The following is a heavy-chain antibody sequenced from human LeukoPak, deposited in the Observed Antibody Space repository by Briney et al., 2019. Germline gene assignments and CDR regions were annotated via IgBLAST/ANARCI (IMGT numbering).Heavy chain of an antibody. CDR2: IYYSGNT. CDR3: ARQVTVTGAFDY. CDR1: GGSFSGYY. V-gene: IGHV4-59*08. D-gene: IGHD4-17*01. Sequence: SETLSLTCAVYGGSFSGYYWSWIRQPPGKGLEWIGYIYYSGNTNYNPSLKSRVTISVDTSKNQFSLKLSSVTAADTAVYYCARQVTVTGAFDYWGQGTLVTVSS. J-gene: IGHJ4*02.